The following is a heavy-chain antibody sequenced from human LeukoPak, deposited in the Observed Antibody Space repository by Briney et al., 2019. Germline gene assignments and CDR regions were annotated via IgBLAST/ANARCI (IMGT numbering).Heavy chain of an antibody. Sequence: GGSLRLSCAASGFTFSSFAMNWVRQAPGKGLEWVSAISGSGGSTYYADSVKGRFTISRDNSKNTLYLQMNSLRAEDTAVYYCVNGQAGSVYYYYGMDVWGQGTTVTVSS. CDR1: GFTFSSFA. J-gene: IGHJ6*02. V-gene: IGHV3-23*01. CDR2: ISGSGGST. D-gene: IGHD6-19*01. CDR3: VNGQAGSVYYYYGMDV.